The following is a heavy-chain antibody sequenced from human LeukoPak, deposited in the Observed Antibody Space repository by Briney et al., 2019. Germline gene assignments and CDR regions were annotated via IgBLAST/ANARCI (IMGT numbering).Heavy chain of an antibody. V-gene: IGHV3-30-3*01. Sequence: PGRSLRLSCAASGFTFSAFAMHWARQAPGKGLEWVAAISYDASNKYYAVSVRGRFTISRDNSRNTLFLQMNSLRADDTAVYYCARGGRFLDDWGRGTLVTVSS. CDR3: ARGGRFLDD. D-gene: IGHD3-3*01. J-gene: IGHJ4*02. CDR1: GFTFSAFA. CDR2: ISYDASNK.